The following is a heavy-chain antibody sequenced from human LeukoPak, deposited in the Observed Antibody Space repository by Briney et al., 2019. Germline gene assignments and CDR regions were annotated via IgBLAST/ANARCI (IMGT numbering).Heavy chain of an antibody. CDR3: ARSGGRDGSNFDY. Sequence: SETLSLTCTVSGASISSYYWSWIRQPPGKGLEWIGYISYSGSTNYNPSLKSRVTISVDTSKNQFSLKLSSVTAADTAVYYCARSGGRDGSNFDYWGQGTLVTVSS. V-gene: IGHV4-59*01. CDR1: GASISSYY. CDR2: ISYSGST. D-gene: IGHD5-24*01. J-gene: IGHJ4*02.